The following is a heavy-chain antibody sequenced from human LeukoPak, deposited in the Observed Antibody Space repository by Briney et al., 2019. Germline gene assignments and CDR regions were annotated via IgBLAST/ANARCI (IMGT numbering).Heavy chain of an antibody. V-gene: IGHV3-23*01. Sequence: GGSLRLSCAASGFTFSSYAMSWVRQAPGKGLEWVSAISGSGGSTYYADSVRGRFTTSRDNSKNTLHLQMNSLRAEDTAVYYCAKDRSHVDTAMVDYWGQGTLVTVSS. CDR2: ISGSGGST. CDR1: GFTFSSYA. CDR3: AKDRSHVDTAMVDY. D-gene: IGHD5-18*01. J-gene: IGHJ4*02.